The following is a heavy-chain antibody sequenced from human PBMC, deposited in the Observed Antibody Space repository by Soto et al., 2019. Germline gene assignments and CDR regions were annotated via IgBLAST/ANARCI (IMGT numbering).Heavy chain of an antibody. D-gene: IGHD2-2*01. V-gene: IGHV1-18*01. Sequence: QVQLVQSGAEVKKPGASVKVSCEASGYTFTNYAITWVRQAPGHGLEWLGWISAYNGYTNYAQKLQGKVTMTTDTSTSTAYRELRSLRSDDTAVYYCARDEDIVVVPAGEYYYYYYGMDVWGQGTTVTVSS. J-gene: IGHJ6*02. CDR2: ISAYNGYT. CDR1: GYTFTNYA. CDR3: ARDEDIVVVPAGEYYYYYYGMDV.